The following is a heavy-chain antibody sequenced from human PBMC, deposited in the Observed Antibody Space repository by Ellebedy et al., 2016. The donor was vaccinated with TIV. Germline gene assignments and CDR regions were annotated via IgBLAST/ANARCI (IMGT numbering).Heavy chain of an antibody. Sequence: PGGSLRLSCAASGFSFSSSAMHWVRQAPGKGLEWVAFIRSDGSNKYFAGSVEGRFSISRDNPRNTLYLQMNSLRPEDTAVYYCAKDGEGSEVPYYFDSWGQGTLVTVSS. D-gene: IGHD3-10*01. CDR1: GFSFSSSA. V-gene: IGHV3-30*02. J-gene: IGHJ4*02. CDR2: IRSDGSNK. CDR3: AKDGEGSEVPYYFDS.